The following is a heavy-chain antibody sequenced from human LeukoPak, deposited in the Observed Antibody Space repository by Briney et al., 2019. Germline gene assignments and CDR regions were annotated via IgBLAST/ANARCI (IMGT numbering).Heavy chain of an antibody. CDR3: ARGRGQWLESGPDY. CDR2: INHSGST. CDR1: GGSFSGYY. D-gene: IGHD6-19*01. Sequence: SETLSLTCAVYGGSFSGYYWSWIRQPPGKGLEWIGEINHSGSTNYNPSLKSRVTISVDTSKNQFSRKLSSVTAADTAVYYCARGRGQWLESGPDYWGQGTLVTVSS. J-gene: IGHJ4*02. V-gene: IGHV4-34*01.